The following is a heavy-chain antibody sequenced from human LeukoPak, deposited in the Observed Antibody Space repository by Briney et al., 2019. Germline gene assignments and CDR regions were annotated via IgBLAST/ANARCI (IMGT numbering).Heavy chain of an antibody. Sequence: PSETLSLTCTVSGGSISSYYWSWIRQPAGKGLEWIGRIYTSGSTNYNPSLKSRVTMSVDTSKNQFSLKLSSVTAADTAVYYCASGEGYCSSTSCYETFDYWGQGTLVTVSS. CDR1: GGSISSYY. D-gene: IGHD2-2*01. J-gene: IGHJ4*02. CDR3: ASGEGYCSSTSCYETFDY. V-gene: IGHV4-4*07. CDR2: IYTSGST.